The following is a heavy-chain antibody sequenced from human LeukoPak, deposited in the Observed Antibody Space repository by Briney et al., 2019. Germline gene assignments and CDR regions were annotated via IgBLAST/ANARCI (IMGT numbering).Heavy chain of an antibody. J-gene: IGHJ6*03. D-gene: IGHD6-13*01. V-gene: IGHV3-20*04. Sequence: GGSLRLSCAASGFTFDDYGMSWVRQAPGKGLEWVSGINWNGGSTGYADSVKGRFTISRDNAKNSLYLQMNSLRAEDTALYYCAKSSSSRVYYYYYMDVWGKGTTVTVSS. CDR3: AKSSSSRVYYYYYMDV. CDR1: GFTFDDYG. CDR2: INWNGGST.